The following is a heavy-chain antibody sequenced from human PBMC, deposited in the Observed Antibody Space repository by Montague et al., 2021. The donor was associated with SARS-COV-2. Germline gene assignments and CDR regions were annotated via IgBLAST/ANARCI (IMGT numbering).Heavy chain of an antibody. Sequence: SETLSLTCAVYVDSISRSSYYWSWIRQPSGTVLDWIGSIYYSWSTYYNPSLKSRVTISVDTSKNQFSLKLSSVTAADTAVYYCARFPTSYYYDSKAAPATPDAFDIWGKGTMVTVSS. CDR3: ARFPTSYYYDSKAAPATPDAFDI. CDR2: IYYSWST. CDR1: VDSISRSSYY. V-gene: IGHV4-39*01. J-gene: IGHJ3*02. D-gene: IGHD3-22*01.